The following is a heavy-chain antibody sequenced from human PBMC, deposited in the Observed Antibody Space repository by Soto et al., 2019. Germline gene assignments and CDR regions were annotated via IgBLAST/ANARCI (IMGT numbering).Heavy chain of an antibody. CDR1: GFTFTNYV. D-gene: IGHD3-9*01. V-gene: IGHV1-3*01. J-gene: IGHJ4*02. CDR2: IHAGNGNT. Sequence: ASVKVSCKTFGFTFTNYVLFWVRQATGQRLEWVGWIHAGNGNTESSEKFQGRVTLTTDTSASTAYMELSSLRSEDTALYYCARDFFCHRRTGSPSHFFDFWGQGSLVTVSS. CDR3: ARDFFCHRRTGSPSHFFDF.